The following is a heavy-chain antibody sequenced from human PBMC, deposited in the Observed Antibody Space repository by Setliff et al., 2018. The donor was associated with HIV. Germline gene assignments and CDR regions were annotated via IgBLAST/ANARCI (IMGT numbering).Heavy chain of an antibody. CDR3: ARSLLPSITVAGTIGY. CDR1: GGSISTYY. J-gene: IGHJ4*02. Sequence: SETLSLTCTVSGGSISTYYWSWIRQPPGKGLEWVGYIYYSGSTNYNPSLNSRVTISVDTSKNHFSLKLSSVTAADTAVYYRARSLLPSITVAGTIGYWGQGSQVTVSS. V-gene: IGHV4-59*08. CDR2: IYYSGST. D-gene: IGHD6-19*01.